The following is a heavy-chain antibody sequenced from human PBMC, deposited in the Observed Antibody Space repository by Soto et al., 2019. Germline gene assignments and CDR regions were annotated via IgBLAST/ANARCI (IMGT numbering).Heavy chain of an antibody. V-gene: IGHV1-18*01. Sequence: GASVKVSCKASGYTFTSYGIGWVRQAPGQGLEWMGWISAYSGNTNYAQNLQGRVTITTDTSTSTAYMELRSLRSDDTAVYYCAREGPRPYYYYGMDVWGQGTTVTVSS. CDR2: ISAYSGNT. J-gene: IGHJ6*02. CDR1: GYTFTSYG. CDR3: AREGPRPYYYYGMDV.